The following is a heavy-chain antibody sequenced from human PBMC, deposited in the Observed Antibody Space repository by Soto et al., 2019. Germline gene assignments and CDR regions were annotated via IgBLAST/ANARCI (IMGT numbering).Heavy chain of an antibody. CDR3: ARLAYDSSGYHFDY. J-gene: IGHJ4*02. V-gene: IGHV5-51*01. CDR2: IDPGDSKT. D-gene: IGHD3-22*01. CDR1: GYNFDTYW. Sequence: PGESLKISCKGSGYNFDTYWINWVRQMPGKGLEWMGRIDPGDSKTRYSPSFQGQVTISADKSISTAYLQWSSLKASDTAMYYCARLAYDSSGYHFDYWGQGTLVTVSS.